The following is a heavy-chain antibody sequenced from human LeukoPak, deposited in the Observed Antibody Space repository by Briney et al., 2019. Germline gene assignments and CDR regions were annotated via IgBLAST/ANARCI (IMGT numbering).Heavy chain of an antibody. J-gene: IGHJ5*02. CDR3: ARGKKYVASDVYWFDP. CDR2: MNPNSGNT. Sequence: PGASVKVSCKASGYTFTNHDINWVRQATGQGLEWMGWMNPNSGNTGYTQKFQGRVTMTRDTSITIAYMELSSLRSEDTAVYYCARGKKYVASDVYWFDPWGQGTLVTVSS. V-gene: IGHV1-8*01. D-gene: IGHD3-16*01. CDR1: GYTFTNHD.